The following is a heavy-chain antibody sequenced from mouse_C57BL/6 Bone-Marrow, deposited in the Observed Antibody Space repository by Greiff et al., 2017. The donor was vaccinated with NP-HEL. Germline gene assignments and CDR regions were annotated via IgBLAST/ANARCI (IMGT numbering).Heavy chain of an antibody. CDR2: ISNGGGST. CDR1: GFTFSDYY. Sequence: EVMLVESGGGLVQPGGSLKLSCAASGFTFSDYYMYWVRQTPEKRLEWVAYISNGGGSTYYPDTVKGRFTISRDNAKNTLYLQMSRLKSEDTAMYYCARDSNLDYWGQGATLTVSS. J-gene: IGHJ2*01. CDR3: ARDSNLDY. V-gene: IGHV5-12*01. D-gene: IGHD2-5*01.